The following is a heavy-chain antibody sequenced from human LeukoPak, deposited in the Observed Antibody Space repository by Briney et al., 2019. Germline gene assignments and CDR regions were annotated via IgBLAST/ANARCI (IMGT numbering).Heavy chain of an antibody. CDR2: IYHSGST. Sequence: SETLSLTCTVSGGSISNYYWSWIRQPPGKGLEWFGYIYHSGSTNYNPSLKSRVTISVDTSKTQFSLNLSSVTAANTAVDYCATAKQDSSSWARTTGYFDYWGQGTLVTVSS. V-gene: IGHV4-59*01. CDR1: GGSISNYY. D-gene: IGHD6-13*01. J-gene: IGHJ4*02. CDR3: ATAKQDSSSWARTTGYFDY.